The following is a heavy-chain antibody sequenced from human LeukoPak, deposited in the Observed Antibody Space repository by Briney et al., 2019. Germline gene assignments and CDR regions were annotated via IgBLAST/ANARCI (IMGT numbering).Heavy chain of an antibody. J-gene: IGHJ5*02. CDR3: AGEAGSSWWNWFDP. V-gene: IGHV3-11*04. CDR2: ISSSGSTI. Sequence: PGGSLRLSCAASGFTFSDYYMSWIRQAPGKGLEWVSYISSSGSTIYYADSVKGRFTISRDNSKNTLYLQMNSLRAEDTAVYYCAGEAGSSWWNWFDPWGQGTLVTVSS. D-gene: IGHD6-13*01. CDR1: GFTFSDYY.